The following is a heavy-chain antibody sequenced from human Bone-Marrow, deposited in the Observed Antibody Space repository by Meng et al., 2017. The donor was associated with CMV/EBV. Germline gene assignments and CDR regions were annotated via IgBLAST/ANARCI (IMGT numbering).Heavy chain of an antibody. CDR1: GFTFSSYA. J-gene: IGHJ6*02. Sequence: GESLKISCAASGFTFSSYAMHWVRQAPGKGLEHVSAISSNGGSTYYADSVKGRFTISRDNSKNTLYLQMGSLRAEDMAVYYCARGIDDFWSGLYGMDVWGQGTTVTVSS. V-gene: IGHV3-64*02. CDR2: ISSNGGST. D-gene: IGHD3-3*01. CDR3: ARGIDDFWSGLYGMDV.